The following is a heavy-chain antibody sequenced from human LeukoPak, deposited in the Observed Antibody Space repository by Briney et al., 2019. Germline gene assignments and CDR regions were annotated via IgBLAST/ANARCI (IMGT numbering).Heavy chain of an antibody. J-gene: IGHJ4*02. D-gene: IGHD3-9*01. CDR2: IKSKTDGGTT. Sequence: GGSLRLSCAASGFTLSNAWMSWLRQAPGKELEWVGRIKSKTDGGTTDYAAPVKGRFTISRDDSKNTLYLQMNSLKTEDTAVYYCTTELRYFDWPGGNFDYWGQGTLVTVSS. V-gene: IGHV3-15*01. CDR3: TTELRYFDWPGGNFDY. CDR1: GFTLSNAW.